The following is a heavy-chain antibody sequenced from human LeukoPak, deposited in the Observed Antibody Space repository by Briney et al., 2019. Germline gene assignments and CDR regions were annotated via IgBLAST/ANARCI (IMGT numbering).Heavy chain of an antibody. Sequence: ASVKVSCEASGYTFTSHDINWVRQATGQGLEWMGWMNPNSGNTGYAQKFQGRVTMTRNTSISTAYMELSSLRSEDTAVYYCARLRGGPHIGSYGYYVDYWGQGTLVTVSS. D-gene: IGHD5-18*01. J-gene: IGHJ4*02. CDR1: GYTFTSHD. CDR3: ARLRGGPHIGSYGYYVDY. V-gene: IGHV1-8*01. CDR2: MNPNSGNT.